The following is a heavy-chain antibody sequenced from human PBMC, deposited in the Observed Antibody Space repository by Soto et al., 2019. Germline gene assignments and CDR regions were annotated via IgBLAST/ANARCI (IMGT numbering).Heavy chain of an antibody. CDR2: INPSNEIT. CDR1: GYTFSAYY. J-gene: IGHJ4*02. Sequence: WASVKVSCKTSGYTFSAYYVHWARRAPGRGFQWLGWINPSNEITTFSEFFQGRITMTRDTSTNTVHMELNRLTSDDTAVYYCMRGRRRQSPINYWGQAPQVTVFS. CDR3: MRGRRRQSPINY. V-gene: IGHV1-2*02. D-gene: IGHD6-25*01.